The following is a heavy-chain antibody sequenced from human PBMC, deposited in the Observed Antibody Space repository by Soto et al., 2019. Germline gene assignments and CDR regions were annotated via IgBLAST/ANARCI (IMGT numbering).Heavy chain of an antibody. CDR2: ISSSSKTI. CDR1: GFTFSSDR. CDR3: ARDTIEWDVTYYYGMDV. J-gene: IGHJ6*02. Sequence: PGGSLRLSCVGSGFTFSSDRMDWVRQAPGKGLEWISYISSSSKTIYYADSVKGRFTISRDNAKNSLYLQMNSLRAEDTAVYYCARDTIEWDVTYYYGMDVWGQGTTVTVSS. D-gene: IGHD1-26*01. V-gene: IGHV3-48*04.